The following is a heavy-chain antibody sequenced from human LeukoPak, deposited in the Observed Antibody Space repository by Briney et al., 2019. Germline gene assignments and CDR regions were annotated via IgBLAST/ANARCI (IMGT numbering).Heavy chain of an antibody. D-gene: IGHD4-17*01. J-gene: IGHJ4*02. CDR2: IYSSGTT. Sequence: PSETLSLTCTVSGGSISSGDYYWSWIRQHPGKGLEWIGYIYSSGTTYYNPSLKSRVIISAATSKKQFYLTLNSVTAADTAVYYCARDDSGAQGPTYWGQGTLVTVSS. CDR3: ARDDSGAQGPTY. V-gene: IGHV4-31*03. CDR1: GGSISSGDYY.